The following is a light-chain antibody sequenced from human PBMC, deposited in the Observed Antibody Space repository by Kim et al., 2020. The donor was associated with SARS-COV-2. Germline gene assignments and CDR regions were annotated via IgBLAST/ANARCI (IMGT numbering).Light chain of an antibody. CDR3: SSYTRSNTVM. CDR2: DVS. Sequence: QSALTQPASVSGTPGQSITISCAGTTSDVGAYNYVAWHQQRPGEAPKLMIFDVSLRPSGVSDRFSGSKSANTASLTISGLQTEDEADYYCSSYTRSNTVMFGGGTQLTVL. CDR1: TSDVGAYNY. J-gene: IGLJ3*02. V-gene: IGLV2-14*03.